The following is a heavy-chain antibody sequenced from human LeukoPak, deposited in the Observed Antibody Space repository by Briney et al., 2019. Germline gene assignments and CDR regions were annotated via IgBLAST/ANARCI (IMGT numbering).Heavy chain of an antibody. CDR2: INPNSGGT. D-gene: IGHD2-2*01. J-gene: IGHJ6*04. V-gene: IGHV1-2*04. CDR1: GYTFTGYY. Sequence: ASVKVSCKASGYTFTGYYMHWVRQAPGQGLEWMGWINPNSGGTNYAQKFQGWVTMTRDTSISTAYMELSRLRSDDTAVYYCARSIIVVAPADDYGMDVWGKGTTVTVSS. CDR3: ARSIIVVAPADDYGMDV.